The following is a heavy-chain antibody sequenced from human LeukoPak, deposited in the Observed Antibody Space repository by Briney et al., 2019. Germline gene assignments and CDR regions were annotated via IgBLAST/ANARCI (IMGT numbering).Heavy chain of an antibody. D-gene: IGHD3-22*01. J-gene: IGHJ5*02. Sequence: SETLSLTCTVSGGSISSSSYYWGWIRQPPGKGLEWIGSIYYSGSTYYNPSLKSRVTISVDTSKNQFSLKLSSVTAADTAVYYCARDRRTYYDSSGYYRLFDPWGQGTLVTVSS. V-gene: IGHV4-39*07. CDR1: GGSISSSSYY. CDR3: ARDRRTYYDSSGYYRLFDP. CDR2: IYYSGST.